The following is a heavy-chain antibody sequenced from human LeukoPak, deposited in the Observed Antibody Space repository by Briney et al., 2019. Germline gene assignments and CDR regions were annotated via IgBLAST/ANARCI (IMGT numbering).Heavy chain of an antibody. Sequence: GSSVKVSCKASGGTFSSYAISWARQAPGQGLEWMGGIIPIFGTANYAQKFQGRVTITTDESTSTAYMELSSLRSEDTAVYYCATDYYDTSGYHGAFDIWGHGTMVTVSS. J-gene: IGHJ3*02. D-gene: IGHD3-22*01. V-gene: IGHV1-69*05. CDR1: GGTFSSYA. CDR2: IIPIFGTA. CDR3: ATDYYDTSGYHGAFDI.